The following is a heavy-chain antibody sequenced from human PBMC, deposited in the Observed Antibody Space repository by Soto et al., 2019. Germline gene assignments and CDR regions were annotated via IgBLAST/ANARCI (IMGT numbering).Heavy chain of an antibody. CDR1: GFSFITFW. CDR3: ATRAGAPAD. V-gene: IGHV3-7*01. Sequence: EVQLVESGGGLVQPGGSRRLSGAASGFSFITFWRSWIRQAPGKGLEWVANINEDGNKQNYVDSVRGRFTISRDNAKTSVHLQMNSLRVEDTAVYYCATRAGAPADWGQGTLVTVSS. D-gene: IGHD6-25*01. CDR2: INEDGNKQ. J-gene: IGHJ4*02.